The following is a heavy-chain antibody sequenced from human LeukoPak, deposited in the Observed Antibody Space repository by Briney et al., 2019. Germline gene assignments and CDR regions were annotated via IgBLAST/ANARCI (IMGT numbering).Heavy chain of an antibody. CDR1: GFTFSDYY. J-gene: IGHJ4*02. CDR2: ISSSSSYT. V-gene: IGHV3-11*05. Sequence: PGGSLRLSCAASGFTFSDYYMSWIRQAPGKGLEWVSYISSSSSYTNYADSVKGRFTISRDNSKNTLFLQFNSLRADDTAVYYCAKGRGTTVTAAANYWGQGTLVTVSS. CDR3: AKGRGTTVTAAANY. D-gene: IGHD4-17*01.